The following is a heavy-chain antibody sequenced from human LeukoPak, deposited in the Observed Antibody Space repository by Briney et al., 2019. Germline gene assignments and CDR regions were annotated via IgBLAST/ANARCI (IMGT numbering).Heavy chain of an antibody. CDR2: IHYSGST. CDR1: GGSISGYY. D-gene: IGHD6-13*01. CDR3: ARQNPAASGQGLDY. V-gene: IGHV4-59*08. Sequence: SETLSLTCTVSGGSISGYYWSWIRQPPGKELEWIGYIHYSGSTNYNPSLKSRVSFSVDTSKNQFSLELTSVTAADTAVYYCARQNPAASGQGLDYWGQGTLVTVS. J-gene: IGHJ4*02.